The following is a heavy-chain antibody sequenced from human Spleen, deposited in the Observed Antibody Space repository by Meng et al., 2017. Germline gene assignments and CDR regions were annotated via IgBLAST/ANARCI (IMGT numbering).Heavy chain of an antibody. Sequence: SVKVSCKASGGTFSSYAISWVRQAPGQGLEWMGGIIPIFGTANYAQKFQGRVTITADKSTSTAYMELSSLRSEDTAVYYCARFKATPGLFDYWGQGTLVTVSS. V-gene: IGHV1-69*06. CDR1: GGTFSSYA. D-gene: IGHD5-24*01. CDR2: IIPIFGTA. J-gene: IGHJ4*02. CDR3: ARFKATPGLFDY.